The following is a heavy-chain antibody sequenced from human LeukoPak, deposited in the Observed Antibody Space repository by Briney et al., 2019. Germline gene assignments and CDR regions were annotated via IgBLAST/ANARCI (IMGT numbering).Heavy chain of an antibody. CDR1: VGSISSYY. CDR2: IYYSGST. CDR3: ARDRGVAMVRDPGLDV. D-gene: IGHD3-10*01. V-gene: IGHV4-59*01. Sequence: SETLSLTCTVSVGSISSYYWSWIRQPPGKGLEWIGYIYYSGSTNYNPSLKSRVTISVDTSKNQFSLKLSSVTAADTAVYYCARDRGVAMVRDPGLDVWGQGTTVTVSS. J-gene: IGHJ6*02.